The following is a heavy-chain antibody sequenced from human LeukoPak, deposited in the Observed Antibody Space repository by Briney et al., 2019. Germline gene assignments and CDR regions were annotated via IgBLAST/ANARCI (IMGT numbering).Heavy chain of an antibody. CDR3: ARDSWGSVDY. Sequence: SETLSLTCTVSGGSISNGDYYWSWIRQPPGKGLEWIGYIYYSGSAYFNPSLKSRVTLSVDTSKNQFSLNMSSVTAADTAVYYCARDSWGSVDYWGQGTLVTVSS. J-gene: IGHJ4*02. D-gene: IGHD7-27*01. V-gene: IGHV4-30-4*01. CDR1: GGSISNGDYY. CDR2: IYYSGSA.